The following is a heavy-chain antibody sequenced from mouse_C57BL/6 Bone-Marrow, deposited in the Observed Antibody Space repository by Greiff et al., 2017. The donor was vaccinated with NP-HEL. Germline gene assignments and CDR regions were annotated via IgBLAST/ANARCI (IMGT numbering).Heavy chain of an antibody. Sequence: EVQLVESGGGLVKPGGSLKLSCAASGFTFSSYAMSWVRQTPEKRLEWVATISDGGSYTYYPDNVKGRFTISRDNAKNNLYLQMSHLKSEDTAMYYCARVLFREVDVGGRGTAITVS. V-gene: IGHV5-4*01. J-gene: IGHJ1*03. CDR3: ARVLFREVDV. CDR2: ISDGGSYT. CDR1: GFTFSSYA.